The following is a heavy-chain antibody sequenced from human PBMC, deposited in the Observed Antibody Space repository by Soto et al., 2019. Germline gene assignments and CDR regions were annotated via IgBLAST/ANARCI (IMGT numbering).Heavy chain of an antibody. Sequence: QVQLVESGGGVVQPGRSLRLSCAASGFTFSSNGMHWVRQAPGKGLEWVAVISYDGSNKYYADSVKGRFTISRDNSKNTLYLQMISLRAEDTAVYYCAKDHGIAAAGPRLPDSWGQGTLVTVSS. J-gene: IGHJ4*02. CDR2: ISYDGSNK. D-gene: IGHD6-13*01. V-gene: IGHV3-30*18. CDR3: AKDHGIAAAGPRLPDS. CDR1: GFTFSSNG.